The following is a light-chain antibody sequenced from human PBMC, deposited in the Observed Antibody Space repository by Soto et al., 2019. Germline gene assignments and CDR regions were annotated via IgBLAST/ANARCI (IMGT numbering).Light chain of an antibody. CDR3: QQYGSSPQWT. Sequence: EIGLTQSPFTLSLSPGERATLSCRASQSVSSSYLAWYQQKPGQAPRLLIYGASSRATGIPDRFSGSGSGTDFTLTISRLEPEDFAVYYCQQYGSSPQWTFGQGTKVDI. J-gene: IGKJ1*01. CDR2: GAS. CDR1: QSVSSSY. V-gene: IGKV3-20*01.